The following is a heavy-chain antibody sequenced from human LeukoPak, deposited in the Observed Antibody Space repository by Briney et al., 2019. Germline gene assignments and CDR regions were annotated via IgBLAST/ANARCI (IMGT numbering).Heavy chain of an antibody. CDR1: GFTFSSYA. CDR3: ARVGYCSGGSCRCYFDY. Sequence: GGSLRLSCAASGFTFSSYALHWVRQAPGKGLGWVAVISYDGSNKYYADSVKGRFTTSRDNSKNTLYLQMNSLRAEDAAVYYCARVGYCSGGSCRCYFDYWGQGTLVTASS. CDR2: ISYDGSNK. V-gene: IGHV3-30-3*01. J-gene: IGHJ4*02. D-gene: IGHD2-15*01.